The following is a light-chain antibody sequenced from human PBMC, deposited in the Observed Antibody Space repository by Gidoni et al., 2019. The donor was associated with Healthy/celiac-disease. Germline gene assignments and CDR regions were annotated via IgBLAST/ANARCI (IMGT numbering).Light chain of an antibody. CDR3: QQYNNWPPPIT. V-gene: IGKV3-15*01. CDR1: QSVSSN. CDR2: RAS. J-gene: IGKJ5*01. Sequence: EIVMTQSPATLSVSPGERATLSCRASQSVSSNLAWYQQKPGQAPRLLIYRASTRATGIPARFSGSGSGTEFTLTISSLQSEDFAVYYCQQYNNWPPPITFGQGTRLEIK.